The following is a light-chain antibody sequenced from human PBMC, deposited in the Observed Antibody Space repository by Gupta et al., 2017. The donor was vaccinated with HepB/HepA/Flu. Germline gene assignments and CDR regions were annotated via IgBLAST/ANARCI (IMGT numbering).Light chain of an antibody. CDR1: SSDVGGYKY. CDR2: DVS. CDR3: SSYKSTSTPVV. J-gene: IGLJ2*01. Sequence: QSALTQPASVSGSPGQSITISCTGTSSDVGGYKYVSWYQQHPGKAPKLMIYDVSNRPSGVSDRFSGSKSGNTASLTISGLQAEDEADYYCSSYKSTSTPVVFGGGIKLTVL. V-gene: IGLV2-14*03.